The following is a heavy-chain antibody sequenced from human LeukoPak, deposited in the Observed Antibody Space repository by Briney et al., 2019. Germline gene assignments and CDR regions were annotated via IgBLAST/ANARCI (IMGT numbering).Heavy chain of an antibody. J-gene: IGHJ4*02. D-gene: IGHD3-3*01. V-gene: IGHV3-7*01. CDR3: GRVDNDFWSGYYRSPYFDS. CDR2: IKQDGSEK. CDR1: GFTFSSYW. Sequence: QAGGSLRLSCAASGFTFSSYWMSWVRQAPGKGLEWVANIKQDGSEKYYVDSVKGRFTISRDNAKNSLYLQMNSLRAEDTAAYYCGRVDNDFWSGYYRSPYFDSWGQGTRSPSPQ.